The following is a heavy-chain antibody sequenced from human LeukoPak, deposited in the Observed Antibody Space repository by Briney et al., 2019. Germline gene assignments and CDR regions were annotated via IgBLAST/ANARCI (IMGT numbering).Heavy chain of an antibody. J-gene: IGHJ5*02. V-gene: IGHV3-9*01. Sequence: GGSLRLSCAASGFTFDDYAMHWVRQAPGKGLEWVSGISWNSGSIGYADSVKGRFTISRGNAKNSLYLQMNSLRAEDTALYYCTKGDWFDPWGQGTLVTVSS. CDR2: ISWNSGSI. CDR3: TKGDWFDP. CDR1: GFTFDDYA.